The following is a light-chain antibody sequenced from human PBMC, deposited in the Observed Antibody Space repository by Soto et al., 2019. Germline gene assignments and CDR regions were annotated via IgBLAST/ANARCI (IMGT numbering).Light chain of an antibody. CDR2: GAS. J-gene: IGKJ1*01. CDR3: QQYNSWPPWT. CDR1: QSVSSK. Sequence: EIVMTQSPATLSVSPGERATLSCRASQSVSSKLAWYQQKPGQAPRLLIFGASTRATGIPARFSGSGSGTEFTLTISSLQSEDFAIYYCQQYNSWPPWTFGQGT. V-gene: IGKV3-15*01.